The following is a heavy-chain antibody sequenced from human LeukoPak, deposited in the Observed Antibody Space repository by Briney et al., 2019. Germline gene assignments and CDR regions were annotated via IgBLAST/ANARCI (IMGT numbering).Heavy chain of an antibody. J-gene: IGHJ4*02. V-gene: IGHV3-23*01. Sequence: PGGSLRLSCAASGFTFSSYAKSWVRQAPGKGLEWVSAISGSGGSTYYADSVKGRFTISRDNSKNTLYLQMNSLRAEDTAVYYCAKDLSGEWILERLPFDYWGQGTLVTVSS. CDR1: GFTFSSYA. D-gene: IGHD3-3*01. CDR3: AKDLSGEWILERLPFDY. CDR2: ISGSGGST.